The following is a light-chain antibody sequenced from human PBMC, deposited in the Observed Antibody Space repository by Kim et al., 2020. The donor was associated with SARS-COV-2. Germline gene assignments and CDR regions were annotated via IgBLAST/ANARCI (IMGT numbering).Light chain of an antibody. V-gene: IGLV2-8*01. CDR1: SSDFGGYNY. CDR3: SSYAGSNNLV. Sequence: GQSVTISCTGTSSDFGGYNYVSWCQQHPGKAPKLMIYEVSKRPSGVPDRFSGSKSGNTASLTVSGLQAEDEADYYCSSYAGSNNLVFGGGTQLTVL. CDR2: EVS. J-gene: IGLJ2*01.